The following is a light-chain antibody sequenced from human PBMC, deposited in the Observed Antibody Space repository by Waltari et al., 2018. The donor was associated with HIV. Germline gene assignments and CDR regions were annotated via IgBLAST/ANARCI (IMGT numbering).Light chain of an antibody. CDR1: QSPSGNY. Sequence: IVLTQSPDTLSSSPGERVTLSCRASQSPSGNYLAWYQQKPGQAPRLLIYGASHRATGIPDRFSGSASETDFTLTISRLEPEDFAVYYCQLVFTFGPGPRVDI. J-gene: IGKJ3*01. CDR2: GAS. V-gene: IGKV3-20*01. CDR3: QLVFT.